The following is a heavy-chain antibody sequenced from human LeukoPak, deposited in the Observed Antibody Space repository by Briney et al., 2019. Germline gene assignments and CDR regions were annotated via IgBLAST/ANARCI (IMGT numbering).Heavy chain of an antibody. D-gene: IGHD5-18*01. Sequence: PGGSLRLSCAASGFTFSSYGMHWVRQAPGKGLEWVAVISYDGSNKYYADSVKGRFTISRDNSKNTLYLQMNSLRAEDTAVYYCAKVKERIQLWLRGFDYWGQGTLVTVSS. J-gene: IGHJ4*02. CDR2: ISYDGSNK. V-gene: IGHV3-30*18. CDR1: GFTFSSYG. CDR3: AKVKERIQLWLRGFDY.